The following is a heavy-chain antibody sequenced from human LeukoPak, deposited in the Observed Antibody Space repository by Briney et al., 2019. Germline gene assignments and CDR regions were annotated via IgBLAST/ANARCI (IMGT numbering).Heavy chain of an antibody. J-gene: IGHJ4*02. D-gene: IGHD4-17*01. V-gene: IGHV3-33*08. CDR1: RFTFSNYG. Sequence: PGGSLRLSCAASRFTFSNYGMHWVRQASGKGLEWVAVIWFDGSNTYYADSVKGRFTISRDTSKNTLYLQMNSLRAEDTAIYYCARSTVTTHGYFDYWGQGTLVTVSS. CDR2: IWFDGSNT. CDR3: ARSTVTTHGYFDY.